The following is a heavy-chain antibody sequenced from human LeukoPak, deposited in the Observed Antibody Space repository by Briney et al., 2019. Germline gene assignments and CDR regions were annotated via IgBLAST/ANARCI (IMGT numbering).Heavy chain of an antibody. V-gene: IGHV4-59*11. Sequence: PSETLSLTCTVSGGSFSSHYWSWIRQPPGKGLEWIGYISYIGSTNYNPSHKSRVTISVDTSKNQFSLKLSSVTAADAAVYFCARDPTTVTKGLDLWGQGTMVTVSS. CDR1: GGSFSSHY. J-gene: IGHJ3*01. D-gene: IGHD4-17*01. CDR2: ISYIGST. CDR3: ARDPTTVTKGLDL.